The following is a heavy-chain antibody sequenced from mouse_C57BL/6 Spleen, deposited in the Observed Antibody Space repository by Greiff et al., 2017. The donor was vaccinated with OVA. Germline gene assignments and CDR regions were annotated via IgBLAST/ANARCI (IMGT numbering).Heavy chain of an antibody. CDR1: GIDFSRYW. CDR3: ARLPLTTVRYYAMDY. J-gene: IGHJ4*01. Sequence: EVKLLQSGGGLVQPGGSLKLSCAASGIDFSRYWMSWVRRAPGKGLEWIGEINPDSSTINYAPSLKDKFIISRDNAKNTLYLQMSKVRSEDTALYYCARLPLTTVRYYAMDYWGQGTSVTVSS. CDR2: INPDSSTI. D-gene: IGHD1-1*01. V-gene: IGHV4-1*01.